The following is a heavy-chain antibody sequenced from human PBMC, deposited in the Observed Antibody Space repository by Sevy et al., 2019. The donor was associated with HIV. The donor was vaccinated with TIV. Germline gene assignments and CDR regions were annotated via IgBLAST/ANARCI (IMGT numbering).Heavy chain of an antibody. D-gene: IGHD1-26*01. CDR3: ARDRERYSGSQGWFDP. Sequence: GGSLRLSCAASGFTFSSYSMNWVRQAPGKGLEWVSYISSSSSTIYYADSVKGRFTISRDNAKNSLYLQMNSLRDEDTAGYYCARDRERYSGSQGWFDPWGQGTLVTVSS. CDR1: GFTFSSYS. J-gene: IGHJ5*02. CDR2: ISSSSSTI. V-gene: IGHV3-48*02.